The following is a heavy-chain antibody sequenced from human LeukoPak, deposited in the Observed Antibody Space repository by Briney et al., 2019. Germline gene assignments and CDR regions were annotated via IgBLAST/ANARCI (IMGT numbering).Heavy chain of an antibody. D-gene: IGHD6-19*01. V-gene: IGHV1-69*05. CDR1: GGTFSSYA. CDR2: IIPIFGTA. CDR3: VTYSSGWYAFDI. J-gene: IGHJ3*02. Sequence: SVKVSCKASGGTFSSYAISWVRQAPGQGLEWRGGIIPIFGTANYAQKFQGRVTITTDESTSTAYMELSSLRSEDTAVYYCVTYSSGWYAFDIWGQGTMVTVSS.